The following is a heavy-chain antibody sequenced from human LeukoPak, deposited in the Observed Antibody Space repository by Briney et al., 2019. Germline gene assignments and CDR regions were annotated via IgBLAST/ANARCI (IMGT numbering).Heavy chain of an antibody. Sequence: ASAKVSCKASGYTFTSYGISWVRQAPGQGLEWMGWISAYNGNTNYAQKLQGRVTMTTDTSTSTAYMELRSLRSDDTAVYYCAGELYSSSSRYFDLWGRGTLVTVSS. D-gene: IGHD6-13*01. CDR1: GYTFTSYG. CDR2: ISAYNGNT. V-gene: IGHV1-18*01. CDR3: AGELYSSSSRYFDL. J-gene: IGHJ2*01.